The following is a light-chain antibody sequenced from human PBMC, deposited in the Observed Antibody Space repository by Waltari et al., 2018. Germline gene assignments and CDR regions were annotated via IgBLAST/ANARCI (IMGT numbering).Light chain of an antibody. CDR1: QNISPW. V-gene: IGKV1-5*03. CDR2: NTS. Sequence: DIQMTQSPSTLSASVGDRVTISCRASQNISPWLAWYQQKPGKAPILLIYNTSTFESGVPSRFGGSGSGTEFTLTITSLHPDDFATYSCQQYHNYSLTFGQGTRVEIK. J-gene: IGKJ1*01. CDR3: QQYHNYSLT.